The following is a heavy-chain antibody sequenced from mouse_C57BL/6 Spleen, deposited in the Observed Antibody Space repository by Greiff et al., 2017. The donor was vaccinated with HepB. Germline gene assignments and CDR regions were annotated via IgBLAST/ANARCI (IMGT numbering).Heavy chain of an antibody. J-gene: IGHJ2*01. CDR1: GYTFTSYW. V-gene: IGHV1-61*01. D-gene: IGHD1-1*01. CDR3: ARGHYGSSYFDY. CDR2: IYPSDSET. Sequence: QVQLKQPGAELVRPGSSVKLSCKASGYTFTSYWMDWVKQRPGQGLEWIGNIYPSDSETHYNQKFKDKATLTVDKSSSTAYMQLSSLTSEDSAVYYCARGHYGSSYFDYWGQGTTLTVSS.